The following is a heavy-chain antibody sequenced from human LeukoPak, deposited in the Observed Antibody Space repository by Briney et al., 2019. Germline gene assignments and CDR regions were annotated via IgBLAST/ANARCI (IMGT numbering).Heavy chain of an antibody. J-gene: IGHJ4*02. V-gene: IGHV3-30*18. CDR2: ISYDGSNK. Sequence: PGRSLRLSCAASGFTFSSYGMHWVRQAPGKGLEWVAVISYDGSNKYYADSVKGRFTISRDNSKNTLYLQMNSLRAEDTAVYYCAKGGPAETWGQGTLVTVS. CDR1: GFTFSSYG. D-gene: IGHD2-2*01. CDR3: AKGGPAET.